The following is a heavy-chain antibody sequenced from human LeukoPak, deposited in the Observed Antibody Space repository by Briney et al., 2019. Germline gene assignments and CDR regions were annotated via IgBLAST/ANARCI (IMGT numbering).Heavy chain of an antibody. V-gene: IGHV3-23*01. CDR1: GFTFSSYA. Sequence: GALRLSFAASGFTFSSYAMSWVRHAPGKGLEWVSAISGSGGSTYYADSVKGRFTISRDNSKNTLYLQMNSLRAEDTAVYYCSKEDPYYYYMDVWGKGTTVTVSS. J-gene: IGHJ6*03. CDR2: ISGSGGST. CDR3: SKEDPYYYYMDV.